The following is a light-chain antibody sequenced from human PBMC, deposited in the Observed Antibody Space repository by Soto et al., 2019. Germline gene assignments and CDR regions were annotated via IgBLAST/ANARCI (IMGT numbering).Light chain of an antibody. CDR2: DAS. Sequence: EIVLTQSPATLSLSPGERATLSCRASQSFRSYLAWYQQKTGQAPRLPIYDASNRATGIPARFSGSGSGTDFTLTISSLEPEEFAVYCCQQLRNWPGTFGQGTKVEMK. J-gene: IGKJ1*01. CDR3: QQLRNWPGT. V-gene: IGKV3-11*01. CDR1: QSFRSY.